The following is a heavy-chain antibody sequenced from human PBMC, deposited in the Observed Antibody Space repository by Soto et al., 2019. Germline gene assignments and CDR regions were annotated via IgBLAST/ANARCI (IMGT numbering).Heavy chain of an antibody. J-gene: IGHJ6*02. Sequence: QVQLVESGGGVVQPGRSLRLSCAASGFTFSSYAMHWVRQAPGKGLEWVAVISYDGSNKYYADSVKGRFTISRDNSKNTLYLQMNSLRAEDTAVYYCAREVPVIEYYGMDVWGQGTTVTVSS. CDR3: AREVPVIEYYGMDV. V-gene: IGHV3-30-3*01. CDR1: GFTFSSYA. CDR2: ISYDGSNK.